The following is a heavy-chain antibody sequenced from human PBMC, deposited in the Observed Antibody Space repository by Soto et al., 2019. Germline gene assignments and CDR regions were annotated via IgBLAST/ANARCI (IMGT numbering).Heavy chain of an antibody. J-gene: IGHJ6*02. CDR2: IIPIFGTA. D-gene: IGHD6-13*01. V-gene: IGHV1-69*12. Sequence: QVQLVQSGAEVKKPGSSVKVSCKASGGTFSSYAISWVRQAPGQGLEWMGGIIPIFGTADYAQKFQGRVTIPAAESTCTAYMELSSLRSEDTAVYYCASLIAAAGPPHSPRYYYGMDVWGQGTTVTVSS. CDR1: GGTFSSYA. CDR3: ASLIAAAGPPHSPRYYYGMDV.